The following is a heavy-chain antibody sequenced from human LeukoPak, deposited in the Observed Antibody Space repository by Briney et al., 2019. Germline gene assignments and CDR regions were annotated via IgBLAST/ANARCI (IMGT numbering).Heavy chain of an antibody. CDR3: AKQLTNWD. CDR1: GFTFRSHA. Sequence: GGSLRLSCVGSGFTFRSHAMSWVRQAPEKGLEFVSGIYENGGTTYYADSVKGRFSISRDNSKNTLYLQMNSLRAEDTAAYYCAKQLTNWDWGQGTLVTVSS. J-gene: IGHJ4*02. V-gene: IGHV3-23*01. CDR2: IYENGGTT. D-gene: IGHD7-27*01.